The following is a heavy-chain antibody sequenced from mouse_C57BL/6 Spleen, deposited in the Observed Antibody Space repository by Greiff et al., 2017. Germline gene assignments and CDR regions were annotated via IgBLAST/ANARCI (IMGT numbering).Heavy chain of an antibody. D-gene: IGHD1-1*01. Sequence: DVKLQESGAELVKPGASVKLSCTASGFNIKDYYMHWVKQRTEQGLEWIGRIDPEDGETKYAPKFQGKATITADTSSNTAYLQLSSLTSEDTAVYYCARGDYSSWFAYWGQGTLVTVSA. V-gene: IGHV14-2*01. CDR2: IDPEDGET. J-gene: IGHJ3*01. CDR1: GFNIKDYY. CDR3: ARGDYSSWFAY.